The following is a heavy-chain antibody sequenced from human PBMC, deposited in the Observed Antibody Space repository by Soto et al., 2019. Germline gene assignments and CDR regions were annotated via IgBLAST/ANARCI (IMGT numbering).Heavy chain of an antibody. J-gene: IGHJ4*02. CDR2: ISSSSSYI. CDR1: GFTFSSYS. D-gene: IGHD6-19*01. V-gene: IGHV3-21*01. CDR3: ARVEAGYFDY. Sequence: TGGSLRLSCAASGFTFSSYSMNWVRQAPGKGLEWVSSISSSSSYIYYADSVKGRFTISRDNAKNSLYLQMNSLRAEDTAVYYCARVEAGYFDYWGQGTLVTVSS.